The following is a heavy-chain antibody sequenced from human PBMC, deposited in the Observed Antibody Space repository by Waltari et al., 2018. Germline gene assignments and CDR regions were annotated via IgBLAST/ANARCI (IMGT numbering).Heavy chain of an antibody. J-gene: IGHJ4*02. V-gene: IGHV3-30*01. D-gene: IGHD2-15*01. CDR3: ARGVVVHLSDY. Sequence: QVQLVESGGGVVQPGRSLRLSCAASGFTFSSYAMHWVRQAPGKGLEWVAVISYDGSNKYYADSVKGRFTISRDNSKNTLYLQMNSLRAEDTAVYYCARGVVVHLSDYWGQGTLVTVSS. CDR1: GFTFSSYA. CDR2: ISYDGSNK.